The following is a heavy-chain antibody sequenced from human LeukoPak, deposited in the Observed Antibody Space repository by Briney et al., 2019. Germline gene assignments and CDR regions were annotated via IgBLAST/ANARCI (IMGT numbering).Heavy chain of an antibody. Sequence: PSETLSLTCAVSGGSISSGGYSWSWIRQPPGKGLEWIGYIYYSGSTYYNPSLKSRVTISVDTSKNQFSLRLSSVTAADTAVYYCARGSHPVTGTLGGYFDPWGQGTLVTVSS. V-gene: IGHV4-30-4*07. CDR2: IYYSGST. CDR3: ARGSHPVTGTLGGYFDP. J-gene: IGHJ4*02. D-gene: IGHD6-19*01. CDR1: GGSISSGGYS.